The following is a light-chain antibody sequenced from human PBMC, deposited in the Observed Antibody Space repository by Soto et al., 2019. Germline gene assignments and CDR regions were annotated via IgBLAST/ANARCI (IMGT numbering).Light chain of an antibody. CDR3: QQDDKWPRT. V-gene: IGKV3-15*01. CDR1: QSVSTN. J-gene: IGKJ1*01. CDR2: FAS. Sequence: VMTQSPATLSVSPGERAALSCRASQSVSTNLAWYQQKPGQPPRLLIYFASTRATAVPARFTAGGSGTEFTLTNSSLQSDDVAVYYCQQDDKWPRTFGQGTKVEIK.